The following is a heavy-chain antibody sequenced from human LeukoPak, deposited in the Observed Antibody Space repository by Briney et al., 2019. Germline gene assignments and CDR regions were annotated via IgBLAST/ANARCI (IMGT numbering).Heavy chain of an antibody. D-gene: IGHD3-10*01. Sequence: SETLSLTCTVSGGSISSYYWSWIRQSPGKGLECIGYIHYTGGTNYNPSLKSRVTISVDTSKNQFSLKLSSVTAADTAVYYCARGGYYGSGNDFRFDPWGQGTLVTVSS. J-gene: IGHJ5*02. CDR1: GGSISSYY. CDR2: IHYTGGT. V-gene: IGHV4-59*01. CDR3: ARGGYYGSGNDFRFDP.